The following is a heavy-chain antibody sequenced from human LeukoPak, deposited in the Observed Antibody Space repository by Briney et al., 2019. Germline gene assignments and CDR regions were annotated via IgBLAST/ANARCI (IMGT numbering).Heavy chain of an antibody. CDR2: IYYTGST. D-gene: IGHD5-12*01. V-gene: IGHV4-59*01. Sequence: SETLSLTCTVSGGSISSYYWSWIRQPPGKGLEWIGYIYYTGSTTYNPSLESRITISVDTSKNQFSLELTSVTAADTAVYYCARGPNYSGYGNFDYWGQGTLVTVSS. CDR3: ARGPNYSGYGNFDY. J-gene: IGHJ4*02. CDR1: GGSISSYY.